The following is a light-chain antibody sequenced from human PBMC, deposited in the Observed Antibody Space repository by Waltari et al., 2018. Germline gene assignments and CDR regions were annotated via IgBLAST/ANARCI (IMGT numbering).Light chain of an antibody. CDR2: KAN. Sequence: QTVVTQEPSLSVSPGGTVTLTCALSSGSVSPTSYPTWYQQTPGQAPRTLVYKANSRSSGVPDRFSGSILGNKAALTITGAQADDESDYYCSLYMGSGIWVFGGGTKLTVL. J-gene: IGLJ3*02. CDR3: SLYMGSGIWV. V-gene: IGLV8-61*01. CDR1: SGSVSPTSY.